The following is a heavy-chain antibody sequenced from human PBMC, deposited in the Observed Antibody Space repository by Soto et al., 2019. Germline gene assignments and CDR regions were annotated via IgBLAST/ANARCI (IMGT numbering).Heavy chain of an antibody. CDR1: GGSISSYY. V-gene: IGHV4-59*01. CDR3: ARGDCSGGTCYMGYYYMDV. Sequence: QVQLQESGPGLVKPSETLSLTCTVSGGSISSYYWSWIRQPPGKGLEWIGYIYYSGSTNNNSSIKSRVTISVDTSKNQFSRKLSSVTAADTAFYYCARGDCSGGTCYMGYYYMDVWGKGTTVTVSS. CDR2: IYYSGST. D-gene: IGHD2-15*01. J-gene: IGHJ6*03.